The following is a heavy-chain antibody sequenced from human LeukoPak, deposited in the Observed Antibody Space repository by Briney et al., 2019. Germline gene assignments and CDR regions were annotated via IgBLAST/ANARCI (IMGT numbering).Heavy chain of an antibody. D-gene: IGHD6-13*01. J-gene: IGHJ4*02. CDR3: ATGGQIAAAGDPSRDY. V-gene: IGHV4-39*01. CDR1: GGSISSSSYY. Sequence: SETLSLTCTVSGGSISSSSYYWGWIRQPPGKGLEWIGSMYYSGSTYYNPSLKSRVTISVDASKNQFSLKLSSVTATDTAVYYCATGGQIAAAGDPSRDYWGQGTLVTVSS. CDR2: MYYSGST.